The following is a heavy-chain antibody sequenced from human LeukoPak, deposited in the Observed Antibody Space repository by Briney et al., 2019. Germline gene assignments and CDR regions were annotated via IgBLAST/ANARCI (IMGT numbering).Heavy chain of an antibody. CDR3: ARGLWFGELRGYNWFDP. D-gene: IGHD3-10*01. Sequence: SVKVSCKASGGTFSSYAISWVRQAPGQGLEWMGGIIPIFGTANYAQKFQGRVTITTDESTSTAYMELSSLRSEDTAVYSCARGLWFGELRGYNWFDPWGQGTLVTVSS. J-gene: IGHJ5*02. V-gene: IGHV1-69*05. CDR2: IIPIFGTA. CDR1: GGTFSSYA.